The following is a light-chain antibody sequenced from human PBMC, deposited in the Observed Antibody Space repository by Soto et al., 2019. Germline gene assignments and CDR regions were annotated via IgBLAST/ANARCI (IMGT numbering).Light chain of an antibody. CDR2: QAS. V-gene: IGKV1-5*03. CDR1: QSISSQ. CDR3: QRYQSNWA. J-gene: IGKJ1*01. Sequence: DIQMTQSPSTLSASVGDRVSITCRASQSISSQLAWYQQKPGKAPNLLIYQASNLQTGVPLRFTGSGSGTEFTLTISSLQPDDLATYYCQRYQSNWAFGQGTKVDVK.